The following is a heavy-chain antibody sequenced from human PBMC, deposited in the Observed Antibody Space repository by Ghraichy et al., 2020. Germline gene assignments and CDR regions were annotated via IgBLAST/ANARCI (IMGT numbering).Heavy chain of an antibody. CDR3: AKTGDSGWFYDY. J-gene: IGHJ4*02. CDR1: GFTFSGYA. V-gene: IGHV3-23*01. D-gene: IGHD6-19*01. CDR2: ITWYSAST. Sequence: GGSLRLSCAASGFTFSGYAMSWVRQAPGKGLEWVSTITWYSASTRYADSVKGRSTISRDNYKNAVYLQVTSLREDDTAVYFCAKTGDSGWFYDYWGRGTLVTVSS.